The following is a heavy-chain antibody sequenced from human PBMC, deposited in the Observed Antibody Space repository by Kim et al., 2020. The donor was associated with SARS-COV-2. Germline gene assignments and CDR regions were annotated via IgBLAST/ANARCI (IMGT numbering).Heavy chain of an antibody. CDR1: GFTFSSYS. Sequence: GGSLRLSCAASGFTFSSYSMNWVRQAPGKGLEWVSSISSSSSYIYYADSVKGRFTISRDNAKNSLYLQMNSLRAEDTAVYYCARVRFGITMVRGDNWFDPWGQGTLVTVSS. CDR2: ISSSSSYI. D-gene: IGHD3-10*01. V-gene: IGHV3-21*01. J-gene: IGHJ5*02. CDR3: ARVRFGITMVRGDNWFDP.